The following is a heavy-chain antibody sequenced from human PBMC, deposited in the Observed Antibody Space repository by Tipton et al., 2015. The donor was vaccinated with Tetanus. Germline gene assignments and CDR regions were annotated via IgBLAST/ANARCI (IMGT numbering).Heavy chain of an antibody. CDR3: ARADKRMVVGATNWFDP. V-gene: IGHV3-11*01. D-gene: IGHD2-21*01. CDR1: GCRFSGYY. J-gene: IGHJ5*02. Sequence: GSLRLSCVGSGCRFSGYYMTWIRQSPGKGLEWVSYDSPSGTNTQYGESVKGRFTVSRDNAKKSLFLQMSSLRADDTAVYYCARADKRMVVGATNWFDPWGQGTLVTVS. CDR2: DSPSGTNT.